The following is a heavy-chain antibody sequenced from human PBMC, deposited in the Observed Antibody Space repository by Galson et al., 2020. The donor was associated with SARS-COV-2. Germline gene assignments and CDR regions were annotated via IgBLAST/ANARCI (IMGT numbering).Heavy chain of an antibody. V-gene: IGHV3-30-3*01. CDR3: ARDPDSWSYYDDAFDI. CDR2: ISYDGSNK. J-gene: IGHJ3*02. Sequence: TGGSLRLSCAASGFTFSSYAMHWVRQAPGKGLEWVAVISYDGSNKYYADSVKGRFTISRDNSKNTLYLQMNSLRAEDTAVYYCARDPDSWSYYDDAFDIWGQGTMVTVSS. CDR1: GFTFSSYA. D-gene: IGHD1-26*01.